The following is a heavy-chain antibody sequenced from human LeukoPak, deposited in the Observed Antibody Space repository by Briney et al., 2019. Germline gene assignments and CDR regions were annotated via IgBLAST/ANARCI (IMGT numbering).Heavy chain of an antibody. J-gene: IGHJ4*02. CDR3: ARDHNWGPDY. V-gene: IGHV1-2*02. Sequence: ASVKVSCKASGYTFIGYYVHWVRQAPGQGLEWMGWINPNSGVTNYAERFQGRLSLTRDTSISTLYMELNSLTSDDTAVYYCARDHNWGPDYWGQGTLVSVSS. CDR1: GYTFIGYY. CDR2: INPNSGVT. D-gene: IGHD7-27*01.